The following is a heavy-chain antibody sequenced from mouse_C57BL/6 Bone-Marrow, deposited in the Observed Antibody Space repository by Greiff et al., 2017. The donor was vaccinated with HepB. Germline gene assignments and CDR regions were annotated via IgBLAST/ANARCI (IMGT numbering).Heavy chain of an antibody. D-gene: IGHD1-1*01. CDR2: INPNNGGT. Sequence: EVQLQQSGPELVKPGASVKISCKASGYTFTDYYMNWVKQSHGKSLEWIGDINPNNGGTSYNQKFKGKATLTVDKSSSTAYMELRSLTSEDSAVYYCARPRIYYYGSHYFDYWGQGTTLTVSS. CDR3: ARPRIYYYGSHYFDY. J-gene: IGHJ2*01. CDR1: GYTFTDYY. V-gene: IGHV1-26*01.